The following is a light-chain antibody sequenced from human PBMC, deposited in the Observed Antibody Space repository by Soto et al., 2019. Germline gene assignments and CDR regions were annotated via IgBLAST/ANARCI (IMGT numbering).Light chain of an antibody. CDR2: GAS. J-gene: IGKJ5*01. Sequence: EIVLTQSPASLSVYPEERVNLSCRASQSVRSNLAWYQQKPGQSPRLLIYGASTRATGIPARFSGSGSGTEFTLTISRLEPEDFAVYYCQQYGYSPIPFGQGTRLEI. CDR3: QQYGYSPIP. CDR1: QSVRSN. V-gene: IGKV3-15*01.